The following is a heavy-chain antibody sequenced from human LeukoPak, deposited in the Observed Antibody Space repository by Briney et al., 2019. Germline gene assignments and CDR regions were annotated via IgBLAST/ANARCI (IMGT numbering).Heavy chain of an antibody. D-gene: IGHD5-12*01. CDR2: VYYSGST. CDR3: ARVYGAGYDFRGAFDI. V-gene: IGHV4-61*08. J-gene: IGHJ3*02. CDR1: GNSISSGDYY. Sequence: SETLSLTCTVSGNSISSGDYYWSWIRQPPGKGLEWIGYVYYSGSTNYSPSLKSRVTISVDTSKNQFSLKLSSVTAADTAVYYCARVYGAGYDFRGAFDIWGQGTMVTVSS.